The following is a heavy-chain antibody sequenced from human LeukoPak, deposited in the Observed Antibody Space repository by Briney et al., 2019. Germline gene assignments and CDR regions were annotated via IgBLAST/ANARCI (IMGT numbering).Heavy chain of an antibody. CDR2: INHSGST. D-gene: IGHD2-2*01. Sequence: PSETLSLTCAVYGGSFSGYYRSWIRQPPVKGLEWIGEINHSGSTNYNPSLKSRVTISVDTSKNQFSLKLSSVTAADTAVYYCARVAADIVVVPAEAAEHNNWFDPWGQGTLVTVSS. J-gene: IGHJ5*02. CDR1: GGSFSGYY. V-gene: IGHV4-34*01. CDR3: ARVAADIVVVPAEAAEHNNWFDP.